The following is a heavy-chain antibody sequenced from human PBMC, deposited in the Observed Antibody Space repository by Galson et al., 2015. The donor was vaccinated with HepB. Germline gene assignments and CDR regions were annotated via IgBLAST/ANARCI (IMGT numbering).Heavy chain of an antibody. CDR3: AKDKNIVVEYQGFDY. D-gene: IGHD2-15*01. Sequence: SLRLSCAASGFTLSSYAMSWVRQAPGKGLEWVSAISGSGGSTYYADSVKGRFTISRDNPKNTLYLQMNSLRAEDTAVYYCAKDKNIVVEYQGFDYWGQGTLVTVSS. CDR2: ISGSGGST. J-gene: IGHJ4*02. V-gene: IGHV3-23*01. CDR1: GFTLSSYA.